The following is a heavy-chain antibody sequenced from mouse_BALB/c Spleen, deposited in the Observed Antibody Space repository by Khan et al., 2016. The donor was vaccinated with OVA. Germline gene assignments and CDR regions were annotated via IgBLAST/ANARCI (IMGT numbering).Heavy chain of an antibody. D-gene: IGHD1-3*01. CDR1: GFSLSNYG. J-gene: IGHJ3*01. CDR3: ARAFYNGAWFAY. Sequence: VQLQESGHGLVAPSQTLSITCTVSGFSLSNYGVHWVRQPPGKGLEWLGVIWAGGSTNHNSALMSRLSISKDDSKSQVFLKRNSLQTDDTAMYYCARAFYNGAWFAYWGQGTLVTVSA. V-gene: IGHV2-9*02. CDR2: IWAGGST.